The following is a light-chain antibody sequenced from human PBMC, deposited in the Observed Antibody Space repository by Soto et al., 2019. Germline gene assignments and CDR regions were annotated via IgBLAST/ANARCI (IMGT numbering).Light chain of an antibody. CDR1: SSNIVNNY. CDR2: DDN. J-gene: IGLJ2*01. V-gene: IGLV1-51*01. Sequence: QSVLTQPPSVSAAPGQRVTISCSGNSSNIVNNYVSWYQQLPGTAPRLLIYDDNKRPSGTRDRFSGSKSGTSATLDITGLQTGDEADYYCATWVNTLNTWIFGGGTQLTVL. CDR3: ATWVNTLNTWI.